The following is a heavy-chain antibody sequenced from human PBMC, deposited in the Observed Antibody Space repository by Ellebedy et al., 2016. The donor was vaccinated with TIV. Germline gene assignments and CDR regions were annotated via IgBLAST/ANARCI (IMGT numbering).Heavy chain of an antibody. J-gene: IGHJ4*02. CDR3: ARVRGGYSYGQSDY. V-gene: IGHV4-34*01. Sequence: SETLSLTXAVYGGSFSGYYWSWIRQPPGKGLEWIGEINHSGSTNYNPSLKSRVTISVDTSKNQFSLQLNSVTPEDTAVYYCARVRGGYSYGQSDYWGQGALVTVSS. CDR1: GGSFSGYY. CDR2: INHSGST. D-gene: IGHD5-18*01.